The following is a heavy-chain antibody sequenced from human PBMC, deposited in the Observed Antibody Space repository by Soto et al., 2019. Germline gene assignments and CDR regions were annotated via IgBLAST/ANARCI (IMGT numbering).Heavy chain of an antibody. CDR3: AREGPRPYYYYGMDV. J-gene: IGHJ6*02. CDR1: GYTFTMSG. V-gene: IGHV1-18*01. Sequence: QVQLEQSGAEVKKPGASVKVSCKSSGYTFTMSGISWVRQAPGQGLEWMGWISGYNGNTNYEQKVQDRVTMTTDTSTNTAYMELRSLRSDDTAVYYCAREGPRPYYYYGMDVWGQGTTVTVSS. CDR2: ISGYNGNT.